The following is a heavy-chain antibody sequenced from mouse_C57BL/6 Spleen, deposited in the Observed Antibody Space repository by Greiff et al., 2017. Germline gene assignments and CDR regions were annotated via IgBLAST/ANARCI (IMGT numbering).Heavy chain of an antibody. V-gene: IGHV1-55*01. CDR1: GYTFTSYW. CDR3: ARFYDGYYEGYAMDY. Sequence: QVQLQQPGAELVKPGASVKMSCKASGYTFTSYWITWVKQRPGQGLEWIGDIYPGSGSTNYNEEFKSKATLTVDTSSSTAYMQLSSLTSEDSAVYYCARFYDGYYEGYAMDYWGQGTSVTVSS. CDR2: IYPGSGST. J-gene: IGHJ4*01. D-gene: IGHD2-3*01.